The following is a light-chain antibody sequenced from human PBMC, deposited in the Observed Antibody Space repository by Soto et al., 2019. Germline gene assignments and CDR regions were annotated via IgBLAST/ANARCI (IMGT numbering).Light chain of an antibody. CDR3: QQLNSYPPWT. CDR1: QSITNN. J-gene: IGKJ1*01. Sequence: EILMTQSPATLSVPPGERATLSCRASQSITNNLAWYQHKPGQAPRLLIYRASARATGIPARFSGSGSGTEFTLTISSLQPEDFATYYCQQLNSYPPWTFGQGTKVDIK. V-gene: IGKV3-15*01. CDR2: RAS.